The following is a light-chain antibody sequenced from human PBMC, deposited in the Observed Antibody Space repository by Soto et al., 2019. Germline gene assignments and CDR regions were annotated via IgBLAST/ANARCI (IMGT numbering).Light chain of an antibody. V-gene: IGKV1-5*03. CDR1: QGISNW. CDR2: GAS. CDR3: QQYTYYPLT. J-gene: IGKJ4*01. Sequence: DIQMTQSPSTLSASVGDRVTITCRASQGISNWLAWYQQKPGKAPKLLIYGASYLESGVPPRFSGSVSGTEFPLTISSLQPDDFATYYCQQYTYYPLTFGGGTKVEIK.